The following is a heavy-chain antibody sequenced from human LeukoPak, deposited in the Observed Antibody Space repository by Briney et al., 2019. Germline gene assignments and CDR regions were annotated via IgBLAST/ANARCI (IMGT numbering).Heavy chain of an antibody. Sequence: GASVKVSCKDSGYTFTSYAMHWVRQAPGQRLEWMGWINAGNGNTKYSQKFQGRVTITRDTSASIAYMELSSLRSEDTAVYYCARDRGWFGELPYNWFDPWGQGTLVTVSS. CDR3: ARDRGWFGELPYNWFDP. D-gene: IGHD3-10*01. V-gene: IGHV1-3*01. J-gene: IGHJ5*02. CDR1: GYTFTSYA. CDR2: INAGNGNT.